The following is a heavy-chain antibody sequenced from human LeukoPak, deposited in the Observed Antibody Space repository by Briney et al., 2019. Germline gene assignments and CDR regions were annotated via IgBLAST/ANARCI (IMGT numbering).Heavy chain of an antibody. Sequence: LPGGSPRLSCAASGFIFSSYAMHWVRQAPGKGLEYVSAISSSGGTTYYANSVKGRFTISRDNSKNTLYLQMGSLRGEDMAVYYCARDNRHYYGSGRFMDYYYYMDVWGKGTTVTISS. D-gene: IGHD3-10*01. V-gene: IGHV3-64*01. CDR3: ARDNRHYYGSGRFMDYYYYMDV. J-gene: IGHJ6*03. CDR1: GFIFSSYA. CDR2: ISSSGGTT.